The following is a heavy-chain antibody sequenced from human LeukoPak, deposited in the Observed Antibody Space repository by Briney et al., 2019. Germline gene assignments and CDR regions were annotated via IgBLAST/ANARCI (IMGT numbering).Heavy chain of an antibody. CDR3: ARATGEYSSSRPLDY. J-gene: IGHJ4*02. Sequence: PSETLSLTCTVSGGSISSTSYFWSWLRQPPGKGLEWIGYIYYSGSTNYNPSLKSRVTISVDTSKNQFSLKLSSVTAADTAVYYCARATGEYSSSRPLDYWGQGTLVTVSS. V-gene: IGHV4-61*01. D-gene: IGHD6-6*01. CDR2: IYYSGST. CDR1: GGSISSTSYF.